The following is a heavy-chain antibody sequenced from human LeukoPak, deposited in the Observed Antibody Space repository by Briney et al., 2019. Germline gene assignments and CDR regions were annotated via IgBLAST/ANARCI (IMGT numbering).Heavy chain of an antibody. CDR2: ISSASTTI. D-gene: IGHD7-27*01. Sequence: GGSLRLSCAASGFTFSSYSMNWVRQAPGKGLEWVSYISSASTTIYYVDSVKGRLTVSRDNAKNTLYLQMNSLRAEDTAVYYCAKDRAGDPIFDYWGQGTLVTVSS. J-gene: IGHJ4*02. V-gene: IGHV3-48*04. CDR1: GFTFSSYS. CDR3: AKDRAGDPIFDY.